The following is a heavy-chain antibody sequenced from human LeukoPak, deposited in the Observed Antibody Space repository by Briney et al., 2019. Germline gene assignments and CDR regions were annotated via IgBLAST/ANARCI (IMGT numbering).Heavy chain of an antibody. CDR3: AGYYDSSGYSMSGYYYYYMDV. J-gene: IGHJ6*03. V-gene: IGHV3-23*01. CDR1: GFTFSSYA. CDR2: ISGSGGST. Sequence: GGSLRLSCAASGFTFSSYAMSWVRQAPGKGLEWVSAISGSGGSTYYADSVEGRFTISRDNSKNTLYLQMNSLRAEDTAVYYCAGYYDSSGYSMSGYYYYYMDVWGKGTTVTVSS. D-gene: IGHD3-22*01.